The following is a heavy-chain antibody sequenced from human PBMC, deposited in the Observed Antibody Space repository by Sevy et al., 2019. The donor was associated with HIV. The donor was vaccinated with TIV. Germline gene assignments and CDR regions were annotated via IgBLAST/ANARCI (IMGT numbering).Heavy chain of an antibody. CDR1: GFTFSDYY. CDR2: ISSSGSTI. CDR3: ARRQYCSSTSCYKDRYYYGMDV. V-gene: IGHV3-11*01. Sequence: GGSLRLSCAASGFTFSDYYMSWIRQAPGKGLEWVSYISSSGSTIYYADSVKGRLTLSRDNAKNALYLQMNSLRAEDTAVYYCARRQYCSSTSCYKDRYYYGMDVWGQGTTVTVSS. J-gene: IGHJ6*02. D-gene: IGHD2-2*02.